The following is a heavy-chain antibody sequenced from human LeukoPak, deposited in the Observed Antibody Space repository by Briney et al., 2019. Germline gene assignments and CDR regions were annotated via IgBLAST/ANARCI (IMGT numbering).Heavy chain of an antibody. CDR3: ASEGFYSNPFDY. D-gene: IGHD4-11*01. J-gene: IGHJ4*02. Sequence: SETLPLTCTGSGGSISSGEDYWSWIRQPPWKGLEWIGYIYYSGSTDYNPSLKSRVTTSVDTSKNQFLLKLSSVPAAHPAVYYCASEGFYSNPFDYWGQGNLVPVSS. CDR2: IYYSGST. V-gene: IGHV4-30-4*01. CDR1: GGSISSGEDY.